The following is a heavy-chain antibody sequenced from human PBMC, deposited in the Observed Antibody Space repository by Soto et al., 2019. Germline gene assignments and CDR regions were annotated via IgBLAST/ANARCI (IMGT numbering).Heavy chain of an antibody. D-gene: IGHD7-27*01. CDR1: GYTFSSYT. Sequence: QVQLVQSGAEVKKSGASVKVSCKASGYTFSSYTISWVRQAPGQGLEWMGWISAYNGCTKYAQKLQDRVTMTTDTSTSTCRMDLRSLRSDVAAVDYFARDSPPWVSRGQRTRVTVSS. J-gene: IGHJ4*02. CDR3: ARDSPPWVS. V-gene: IGHV1-18*01. CDR2: ISAYNGCT.